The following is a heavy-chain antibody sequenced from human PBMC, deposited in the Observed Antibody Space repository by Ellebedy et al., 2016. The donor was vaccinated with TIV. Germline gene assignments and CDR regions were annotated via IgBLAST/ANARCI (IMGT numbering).Heavy chain of an antibody. D-gene: IGHD3-10*01. V-gene: IGHV1-69*04. CDR2: IIPILGIA. Sequence: AASVKVSCKASGGTFSSYAISWVRQAPGQGLEWMGRIIPILGIANHAQKFQGRVTITADKSTSTAYMELSSLRSEDTAVYYCARDLDGSGSSDYWGQGTLVTVSS. J-gene: IGHJ4*02. CDR1: GGTFSSYA. CDR3: ARDLDGSGSSDY.